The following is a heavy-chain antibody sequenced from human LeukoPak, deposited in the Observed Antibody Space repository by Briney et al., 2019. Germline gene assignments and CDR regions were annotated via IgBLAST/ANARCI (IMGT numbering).Heavy chain of an antibody. CDR2: ITGSGGRT. CDR3: AKAPVTTCRGAFCYPFDY. Sequence: GGSLRLSCAASGFTFSSYAVNWVRQAPGKGLEWVSAITGSGGRTYYADSVKGRFTISRDNSKNTLYLQMNSLRAEDTAIYYCAKAPVTTCRGAFCYPFDYWGLGTLVTVSS. CDR1: GFTFSSYA. D-gene: IGHD2-15*01. V-gene: IGHV3-23*01. J-gene: IGHJ4*02.